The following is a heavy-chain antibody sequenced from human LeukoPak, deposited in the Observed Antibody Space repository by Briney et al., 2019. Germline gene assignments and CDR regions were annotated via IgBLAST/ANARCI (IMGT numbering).Heavy chain of an antibody. Sequence: GGSLRLSCAASGFTFSSYEMNWVRQAPGKGLEWVSYISSSGSTIYYADSVKGRFTISRDNAKNSLYLQMNSLRAEDTAVYYCARDADFWSGSYYSDYMVQGTLVSDSS. CDR2: ISSSGSTI. J-gene: IGHJ4*02. CDR3: ARDADFWSGSYYSDY. D-gene: IGHD3-3*01. V-gene: IGHV3-48*03. CDR1: GFTFSSYE.